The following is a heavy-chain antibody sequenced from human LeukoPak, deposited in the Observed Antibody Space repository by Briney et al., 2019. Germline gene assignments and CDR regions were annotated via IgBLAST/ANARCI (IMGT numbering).Heavy chain of an antibody. CDR1: GDSISSGGYS. CDR2: IYHSGST. J-gene: IGHJ5*02. CDR3: ARGKGWFDP. Sequence: SETLSLTCAVSGDSISSGGYSWSWIRQPPGKGLEWIGYIYHSGSTYYNPSLKSRVTISVDRSKNQFSLKLSSVTAADTAVYYCARGKGWFDPWGQGTLVTVSS. V-gene: IGHV4-30-2*01.